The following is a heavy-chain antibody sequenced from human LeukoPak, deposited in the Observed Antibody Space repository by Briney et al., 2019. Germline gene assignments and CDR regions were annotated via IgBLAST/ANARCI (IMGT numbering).Heavy chain of an antibody. J-gene: IGHJ4*02. CDR1: GGSISSGGYY. D-gene: IGHD2-15*01. Sequence: SETLSLTCTVSGGSISSGGYYWSWIRQLPGKGLESIGYIYHSGSTYYNPSLKSRVTISVDRSKNQFSLKLSSVTAADTAVYYCARVIYPTAGGRGYFDYWGQGTLVTVSS. CDR3: ARVIYPTAGGRGYFDY. CDR2: IYHSGST. V-gene: IGHV4-30-2*01.